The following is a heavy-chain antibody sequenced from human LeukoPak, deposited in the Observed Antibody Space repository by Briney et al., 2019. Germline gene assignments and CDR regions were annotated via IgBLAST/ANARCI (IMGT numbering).Heavy chain of an antibody. CDR3: AKGRGGSSNWGSDY. Sequence: GGSLRLSCTVSGFTFRNHGMNWVRQAPGKGLEWVAGIWYDGSNKDYVDFVKGRFTISRDNSKNTLYLEMNSLTVEDTAVFYCAKGRGGSSNWGSDYWGQGTQVTVSS. V-gene: IGHV3-33*06. D-gene: IGHD7-27*01. J-gene: IGHJ4*02. CDR1: GFTFRNHG. CDR2: IWYDGSNK.